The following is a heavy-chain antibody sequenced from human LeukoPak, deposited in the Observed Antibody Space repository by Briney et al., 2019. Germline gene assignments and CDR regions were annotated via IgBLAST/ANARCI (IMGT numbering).Heavy chain of an antibody. J-gene: IGHJ4*02. V-gene: IGHV3-21*01. CDR3: ARGSIYCSSTSCYHSDY. D-gene: IGHD2-2*01. CDR2: ISSSSSYI. CDR1: GLTLGGYS. Sequence: TGGSLRPSCAASGLTLGGYSMKGVRQAPGRGPGWVSAISSSSSYIYYADSVKGRFTISRDNAKNSLYLQMNSLRAEDTAVYYCARGSIYCSSTSCYHSDYWGQGTLVTVSS.